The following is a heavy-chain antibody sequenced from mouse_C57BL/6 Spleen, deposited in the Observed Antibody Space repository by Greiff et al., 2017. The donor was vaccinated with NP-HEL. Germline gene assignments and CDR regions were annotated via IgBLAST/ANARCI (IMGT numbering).Heavy chain of an antibody. J-gene: IGHJ1*03. Sequence: EVKLVESGGGLVKPGGSLKLSCAASGFTFSSYAMSWVRQTPEKRLEWVATISDGGSYTYYPDNVKGRFPISRDNAKNNLYLQMSHLKSEDTAMYYCAREITTVVPWYFDVWGTGTTVTVSS. CDR3: AREITTVVPWYFDV. CDR2: ISDGGSYT. V-gene: IGHV5-4*01. CDR1: GFTFSSYA. D-gene: IGHD1-1*01.